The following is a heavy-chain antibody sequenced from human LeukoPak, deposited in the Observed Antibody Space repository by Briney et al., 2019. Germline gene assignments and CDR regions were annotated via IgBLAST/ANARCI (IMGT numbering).Heavy chain of an antibody. V-gene: IGHV3-66*01. J-gene: IGHJ4*02. Sequence: GGSLRLSCAASGFTFSGHWMSWVRQAPGKGLEWVSVIYSGGSTYYADSVKGRFTISRDNSKNTLYLQMNSLRAEDTAVYYCARGESSGYYWPHWGQGTLVTVSS. CDR2: IYSGGST. D-gene: IGHD3-22*01. CDR1: GFTFSGHW. CDR3: ARGESSGYYWPH.